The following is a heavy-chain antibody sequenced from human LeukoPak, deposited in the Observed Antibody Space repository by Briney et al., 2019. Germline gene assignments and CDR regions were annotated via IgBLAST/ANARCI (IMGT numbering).Heavy chain of an antibody. V-gene: IGHV3-23*01. Sequence: PGGSLRLSCEASGFAFSAYALNWVRQASGEGLEWVSTISASGGSTYYADSVQGRFTISRDNSKNTLYLQMNSLRAEDTAVYYCAKDPLLYDSSGYYSYYFDYWGQGTLVTVSS. D-gene: IGHD3-22*01. CDR1: GFAFSAYA. CDR3: AKDPLLYDSSGYYSYYFDY. CDR2: ISASGGST. J-gene: IGHJ4*02.